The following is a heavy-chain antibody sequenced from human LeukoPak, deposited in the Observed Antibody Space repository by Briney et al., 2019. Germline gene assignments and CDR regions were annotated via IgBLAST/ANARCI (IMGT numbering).Heavy chain of an antibody. CDR1: GGTFSSYA. CDR3: ARDHCSSTSCYTSGYYYYGMDV. Sequence: ASVKVSCKASGGTFSSYAISWVRQAPGQGLEWMGGIIPIFGTANHAQKFQGRVTITADESTSTAYMELSSLRSEDTAVYYCARDHCSSTSCYTSGYYYYGMDVWGQGTTVTVSS. D-gene: IGHD2-2*02. V-gene: IGHV1-69*13. J-gene: IGHJ6*02. CDR2: IIPIFGTA.